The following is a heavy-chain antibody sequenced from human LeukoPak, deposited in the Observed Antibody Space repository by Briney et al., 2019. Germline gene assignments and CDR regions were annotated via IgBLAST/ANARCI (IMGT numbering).Heavy chain of an antibody. Sequence: GGSLRLSCAASGFTFSTYWMHWVRQAPRKGLVWVSRINRDGRSTGYADSVKGRFTISRDNAKNTVYLQMNSLSAEDTSMYYYTFSSYGDHAGVDAFDIWGQGTMVTVSS. CDR3: TFSSYGDHAGVDAFDI. D-gene: IGHD4-17*01. V-gene: IGHV3-74*01. CDR2: INRDGRST. J-gene: IGHJ3*02. CDR1: GFTFSTYW.